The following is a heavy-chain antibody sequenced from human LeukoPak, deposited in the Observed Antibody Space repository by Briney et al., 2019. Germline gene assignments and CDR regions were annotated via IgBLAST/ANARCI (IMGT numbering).Heavy chain of an antibody. CDR3: ARDRIQWLPLDY. V-gene: IGHV3-23*01. CDR1: GVTFSSYA. J-gene: IGHJ3*01. D-gene: IGHD3-22*01. CDR2: VSGSGAST. Sequence: GGSLRLSCTASGVTASGVTFSSYAMSWVRQAPGKGLEWVSAVSGSGASTYYSDSVKGRFTISRDNAKNSLYLQMNSLRAEDTAVYYCARDRIQWLPLDYWGQGTMVTVSS.